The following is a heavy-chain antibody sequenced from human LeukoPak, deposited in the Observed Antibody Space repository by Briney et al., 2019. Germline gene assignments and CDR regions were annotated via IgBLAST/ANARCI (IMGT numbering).Heavy chain of an antibody. Sequence: SGGSLRLSCAASGFTFSSYGMHWVRQAPGKGLEWVAVIWYDGSNKYYADSVKGRFTISRDNSKNTLYLQMNSLRAEDTAAYYCARDEGLRLWGVTTPYFDYWGQGTLVTVSS. CDR1: GFTFSSYG. D-gene: IGHD4-17*01. V-gene: IGHV3-33*01. CDR2: IWYDGSNK. CDR3: ARDEGLRLWGVTTPYFDY. J-gene: IGHJ4*02.